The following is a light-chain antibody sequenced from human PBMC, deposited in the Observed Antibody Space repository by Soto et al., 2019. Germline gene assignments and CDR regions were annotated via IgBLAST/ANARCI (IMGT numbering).Light chain of an antibody. V-gene: IGLV2-14*01. Sequence: QSALTQPASVSGSPGQSITISCTGTSSDVGGYNYVSWYQQHPGKAPKLMIYDVSNRPSGVSNRFSGSKSGNMASLTISGLQAEDEADYYCSSYTSSSTYVVFGGGTKLTV. J-gene: IGLJ2*01. CDR3: SSYTSSSTYVV. CDR2: DVS. CDR1: SSDVGGYNY.